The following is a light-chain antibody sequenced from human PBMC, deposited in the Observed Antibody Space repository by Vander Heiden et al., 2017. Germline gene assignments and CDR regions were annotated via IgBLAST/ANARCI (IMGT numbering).Light chain of an antibody. V-gene: IGKV2-28*01. CDR1: KSLLHSNGYNC. J-gene: IGKJ3*01. Sequence: DIVMTQSPLSLPVTPGEPASISCRSSKSLLHSNGYNCLDWYLQKPRQSPQLLIYLGSNRASGVPDRFSGSGSGTDFTLKISRVEAEDVGVYYCMQALQTPFTFGPGTKVDIK. CDR2: LGS. CDR3: MQALQTPFT.